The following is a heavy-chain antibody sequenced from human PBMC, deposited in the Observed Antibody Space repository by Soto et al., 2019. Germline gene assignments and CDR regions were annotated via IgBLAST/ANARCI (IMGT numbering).Heavy chain of an antibody. V-gene: IGHV3-23*01. CDR1: GFSFSNYP. CDR2: IDSGGGST. Sequence: EVQLLVSGGGSVQPGGSLRLSCAASGFSFSNYPMSWVRQAPGTGLEWVSAIDSGGGSTYYAASVKGRFSISRDNSMNTLYLQMNSLRAEDTAIYYCTKEHSNYPDNWFDPWGQGTLVTVSS. CDR3: TKEHSNYPDNWFDP. J-gene: IGHJ5*02. D-gene: IGHD4-4*01.